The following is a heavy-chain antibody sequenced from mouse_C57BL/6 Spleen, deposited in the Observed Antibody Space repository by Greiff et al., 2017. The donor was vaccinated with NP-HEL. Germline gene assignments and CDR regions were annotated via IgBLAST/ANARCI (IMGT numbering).Heavy chain of an antibody. CDR3: ARDYGSSPFAY. CDR2: IYPGDGDT. D-gene: IGHD1-1*01. CDR1: GYAFSSSW. Sequence: QVQLKQSGPELVKPGASVKISCKASGYAFSSSWMNWVKQRPGKGLEWIGRIYPGDGDTNYNGKFKGKATLTADKSSSTAYMQLSSLTSEDSAVYCCARDYGSSPFAYWGQGTLVTVSA. V-gene: IGHV1-82*01. J-gene: IGHJ3*01.